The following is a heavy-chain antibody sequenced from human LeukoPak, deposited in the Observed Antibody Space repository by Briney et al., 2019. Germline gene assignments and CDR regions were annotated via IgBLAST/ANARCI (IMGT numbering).Heavy chain of an antibody. Sequence: PGGSLRLSCAASGFTFSSYAMSWVRQAPGKGLEWVPAISGSGGSTYYADSVKGRFTISRDNSKSTLYLQMNSLRAEDTAVYYCAKVGTSSWYVDSRYFDYWGQGTLVTVSS. CDR2: ISGSGGST. CDR3: AKVGTSSWYVDSRYFDY. J-gene: IGHJ4*02. D-gene: IGHD6-13*01. CDR1: GFTFSSYA. V-gene: IGHV3-23*01.